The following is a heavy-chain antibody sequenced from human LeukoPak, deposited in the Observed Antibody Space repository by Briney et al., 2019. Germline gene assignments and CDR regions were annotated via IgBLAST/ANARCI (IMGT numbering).Heavy chain of an antibody. J-gene: IGHJ4*02. D-gene: IGHD6-19*01. CDR1: GFTFSSYG. Sequence: SGGSLSLSCAASGFTFSSYGMHWVRQAPGKGLEWVANIKQDGSEKYYVDSVKCRFTISRDNAKNSLYLQMNSLRAEDTAVYYCARGHSSGWRISTRPLDYWGQGTLVTVSS. V-gene: IGHV3-7*01. CDR3: ARGHSSGWRISTRPLDY. CDR2: IKQDGSEK.